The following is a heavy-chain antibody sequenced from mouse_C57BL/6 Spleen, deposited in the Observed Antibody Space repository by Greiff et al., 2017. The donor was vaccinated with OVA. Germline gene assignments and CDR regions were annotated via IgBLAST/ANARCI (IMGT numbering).Heavy chain of an antibody. Sequence: VKLMESGAELVKPGASVKISCKASGYAFSSYWMNWVKQRPGKGLEWIGQIYPGDGDTNYNGKFKGKATLTADKSSSTAYMQLSSLTSEDSAVYFCASYDGPLAWFAYWGQGTLVTVSA. V-gene: IGHV1-80*01. CDR1: GYAFSSYW. CDR3: ASYDGPLAWFAY. J-gene: IGHJ3*01. CDR2: IYPGDGDT. D-gene: IGHD2-3*01.